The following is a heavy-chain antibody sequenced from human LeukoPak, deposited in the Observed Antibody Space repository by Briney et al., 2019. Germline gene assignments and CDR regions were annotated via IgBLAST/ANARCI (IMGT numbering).Heavy chain of an antibody. V-gene: IGHV4-59*08. Sequence: SETLSLTCTVSGGSITSYYWSWIRQPPGKGLEWIGYLFHSGTRRYNPSLKSRVTISADTAKNQIFLTLNSTTAADTAVYYCARPYYYDSRIDPWGQGILVTVSS. D-gene: IGHD3-22*01. CDR3: ARPYYYDSRIDP. J-gene: IGHJ5*02. CDR1: GGSITSYY. CDR2: LFHSGTR.